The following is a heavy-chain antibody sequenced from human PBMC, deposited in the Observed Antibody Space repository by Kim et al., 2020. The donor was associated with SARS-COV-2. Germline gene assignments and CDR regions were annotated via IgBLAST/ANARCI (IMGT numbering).Heavy chain of an antibody. D-gene: IGHD4-17*01. J-gene: IGHJ5*02. CDR2: MNPNTGHT. CDR3: ATGGATVTVT. CDR1: GYSFTSYD. Sequence: ASVKVSCKASGYSFTSYDINWVRQAPGQGLEWMGLMNPNTGHTDYAQMFQGRLTLTKNTSIGTAYMELSSLRSEDTAVYYCATGGATVTVTWGQGTLVTVSS. V-gene: IGHV1-8*01.